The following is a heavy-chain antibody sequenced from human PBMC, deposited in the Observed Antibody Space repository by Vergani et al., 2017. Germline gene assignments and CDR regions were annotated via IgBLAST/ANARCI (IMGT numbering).Heavy chain of an antibody. CDR3: AKGKLLWFGELLSGYGLDDAFDI. V-gene: IGHV3-23*01. Sequence: EVQLLESGGGLVQPGGSLRLSCAASGFTFSSYAMSWVRQAPGKGLEWVSAISGSGGSTYYADSVKGRFTISRDNSKNTLYLQMNSLRAEDTAVYYCAKGKLLWFGELLSGYGLDDAFDIWGQGTMVTVSS. D-gene: IGHD3-10*01. CDR2: ISGSGGST. CDR1: GFTFSSYA. J-gene: IGHJ3*02.